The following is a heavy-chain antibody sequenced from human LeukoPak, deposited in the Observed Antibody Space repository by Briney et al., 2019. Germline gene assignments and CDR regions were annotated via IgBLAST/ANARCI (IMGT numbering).Heavy chain of an antibody. J-gene: IGHJ4*02. D-gene: IGHD1-20*01. CDR1: GFTFSSYS. Sequence: GGSLRLXCAASGFTFSSYSMNWVRQAPGKGLEWVSSISSSSSYIYYADSVKGRFTISRDNAKNSLYLQMNSLRAEDTAVYYCARDITTRMVPFDYWGQGTLVTVSS. CDR3: ARDITTRMVPFDY. V-gene: IGHV3-21*01. CDR2: ISSSSSYI.